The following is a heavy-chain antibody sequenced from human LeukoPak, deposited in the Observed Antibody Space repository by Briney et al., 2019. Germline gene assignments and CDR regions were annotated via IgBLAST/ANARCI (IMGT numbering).Heavy chain of an antibody. CDR1: GGSFSGYY. Sequence: SETLSLTCAVYGGSFSGYYWSWIRQPPGKGLEWIGEINHSGGTNYNPSLKSRVTISVDTSKNQFSLKLSSVTAADTAVYYCARRSGWLPYNWFDPWGQGTLVTVSS. D-gene: IGHD6-19*01. V-gene: IGHV4-34*01. J-gene: IGHJ5*02. CDR3: ARRSGWLPYNWFDP. CDR2: INHSGGT.